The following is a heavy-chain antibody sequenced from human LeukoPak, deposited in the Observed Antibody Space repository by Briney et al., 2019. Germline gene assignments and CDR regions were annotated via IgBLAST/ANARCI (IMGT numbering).Heavy chain of an antibody. J-gene: IGHJ4*02. CDR3: AKDTVPAAGTRNFDY. CDR1: GFTFSSYW. Sequence: GGSLRLSCAASGFTFSSYWMSWVRQAPGKGLEWVANIKQDGSEKYYVDSVKGRFTISRDNAKISLYLQMNSLRAEDTAVYYCAKDTVPAAGTRNFDYWGQGTLATVSS. D-gene: IGHD6-13*01. CDR2: IKQDGSEK. V-gene: IGHV3-7*03.